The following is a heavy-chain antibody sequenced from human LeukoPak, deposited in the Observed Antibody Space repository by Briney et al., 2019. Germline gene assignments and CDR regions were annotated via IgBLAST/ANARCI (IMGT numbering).Heavy chain of an antibody. V-gene: IGHV1-69*04. CDR2: IIPILGIA. CDR1: GGTFSSYA. D-gene: IGHD3-10*01. CDR3: ARSEYYYGSGSYSYYYYGMDV. Sequence: ASVKVSCKASGGTFSSYAISWVRQAPGQGLEWMGSIIPILGIANYAQKFQGRVTITADKSTSTAYMELSSLRSEDTAVYYCARSEYYYGSGSYSYYYYGMDVWGQGTTVTVSS. J-gene: IGHJ6*02.